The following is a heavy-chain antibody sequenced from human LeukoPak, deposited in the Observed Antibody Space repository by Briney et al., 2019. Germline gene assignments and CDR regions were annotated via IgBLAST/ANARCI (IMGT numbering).Heavy chain of an antibody. D-gene: IGHD3-10*01. CDR2: IYYSGST. J-gene: IGHJ4*02. CDR1: GGSISSSSYY. V-gene: IGHV4-39*01. Sequence: PSETLSLTCTVSGGSISSSSYYWGWIRQPPGKGLEWIGSIYYSGSTYYNPSLKSRVTISVDTSKNQFSLKLSSVTAADTAVYYCARKVDYGSGSAYFDYWGQGTLVTVSS. CDR3: ARKVDYGSGSAYFDY.